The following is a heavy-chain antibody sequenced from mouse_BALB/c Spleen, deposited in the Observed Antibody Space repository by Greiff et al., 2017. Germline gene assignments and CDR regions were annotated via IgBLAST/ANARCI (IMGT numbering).Heavy chain of an antibody. J-gene: IGHJ4*01. CDR2: INPYNDGT. V-gene: IGHV1-14*01. CDR3: ARPTVAHYYAMDY. D-gene: IGHD1-1*01. Sequence: VQLKQSGPELVKPGASVKMSCKASGYTFTSYVMHWVKQKPGQGLEWIGYINPYNDGTKYNEKFKGKATLTSDKSSSTAYMELSSLTSEDSAVYYCARPTVAHYYAMDYWGQGTSVTVSS. CDR1: GYTFTSYV.